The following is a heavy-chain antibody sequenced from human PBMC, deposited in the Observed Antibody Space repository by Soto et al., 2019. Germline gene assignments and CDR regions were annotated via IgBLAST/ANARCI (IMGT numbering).Heavy chain of an antibody. Sequence: SVKVSCKASGGTFSSYTISWVRQSPGQGLEWMGRIIPILGIANYAQKFQGRVTITADKSTSTAYMELSSLRSEDTAVYYCARVVYSSSRGPPDQFDYWGRGTLVTVSS. CDR1: GGTFSSYT. CDR2: IIPILGIA. J-gene: IGHJ4*02. D-gene: IGHD6-6*01. CDR3: ARVVYSSSRGPPDQFDY. V-gene: IGHV1-69*02.